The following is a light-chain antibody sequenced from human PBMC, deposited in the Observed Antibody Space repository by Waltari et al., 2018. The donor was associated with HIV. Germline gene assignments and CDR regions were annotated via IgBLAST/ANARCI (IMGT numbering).Light chain of an antibody. CDR1: SSNIGSNY. V-gene: IGLV1-47*01. CDR3: AAWDNSLSAWV. J-gene: IGLJ3*02. Sequence: QSVLTQPPSASGTPGQRVSISCSGSSSNIGSNYVYWYQQLPGTAPKLLMYRNDERPSGVPYGFSGSKSGTSASLALSGLRSEDEADYYCAAWDNSLSAWVFGGGTKLTVL. CDR2: RND.